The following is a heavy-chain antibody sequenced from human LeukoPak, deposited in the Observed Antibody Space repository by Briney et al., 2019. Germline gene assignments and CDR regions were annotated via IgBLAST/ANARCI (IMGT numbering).Heavy chain of an antibody. CDR2: ISAYNGNT. J-gene: IGHJ5*02. V-gene: IGHV1-18*01. CDR3: ARVSQMVWWFDP. D-gene: IGHD6-13*01. Sequence: ASVKVSCKASGYTFTSYGISWVRQAPGQGLEWMGWISAYNGNTNYAQKLQGRVAMTTDTSTSTAYMELRSLRSYDTAVYYCARVSQMVWWFDPWGQGTLVTVSS. CDR1: GYTFTSYG.